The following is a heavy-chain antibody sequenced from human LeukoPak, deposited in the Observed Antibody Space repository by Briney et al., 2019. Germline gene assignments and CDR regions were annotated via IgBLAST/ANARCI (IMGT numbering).Heavy chain of an antibody. J-gene: IGHJ3*02. CDR3: ARVRWADYGDYSHPRYAFDI. CDR1: GGSIRGSTSY. CDR2: IYYGGTT. V-gene: IGHV4-39*07. D-gene: IGHD4-17*01. Sequence: SETLSLTCTVSGGSIRGSTSYWGWIRQPPGKGLEWIGNIYYGGTTYYNPSLKSRVTISVDTSKNQFSLKLSSVTAADTAVYYCARVRWADYGDYSHPRYAFDIWGQGTMVTVSS.